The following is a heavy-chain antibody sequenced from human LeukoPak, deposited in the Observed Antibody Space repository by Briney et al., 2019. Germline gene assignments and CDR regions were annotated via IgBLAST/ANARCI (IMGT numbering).Heavy chain of an antibody. D-gene: IGHD5-18*01. CDR3: ARAQGAAMANFDY. CDR1: GFTLSSNY. CDR2: IYSGGST. J-gene: IGHJ4*02. V-gene: IGHV3-66*01. Sequence: PGGSLRLSCAPPGFTLSSNYMSWGRQGPGKGLEWVSVIYSGGSTYYADSVKGRFTISRDNSKNTLYLQMNSLRAEDTAVYYCARAQGAAMANFDYWGQGTLVTVSS.